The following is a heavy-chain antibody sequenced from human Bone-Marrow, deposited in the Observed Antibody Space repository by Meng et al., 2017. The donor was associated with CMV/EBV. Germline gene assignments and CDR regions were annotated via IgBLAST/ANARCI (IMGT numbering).Heavy chain of an antibody. Sequence: ASVKVSCKASGGTFTSYYMHWVRQAPGQGLEWMGIINPSGGSTSYAQKFQGRVTMTRDTSTSTVYMELSSLRSEDTAVYYCARDLGNSVIVVVPAARRMWDYYYGMDVWGQGTTVTVSS. CDR2: INPSGGST. V-gene: IGHV1-46*01. CDR3: ARDLGNSVIVVVPAARRMWDYYYGMDV. CDR1: GGTFTSYY. D-gene: IGHD2-2*01. J-gene: IGHJ6*02.